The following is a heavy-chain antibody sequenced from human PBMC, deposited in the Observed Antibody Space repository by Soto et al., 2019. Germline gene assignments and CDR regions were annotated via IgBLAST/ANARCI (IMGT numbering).Heavy chain of an antibody. CDR1: GGTFSSYA. V-gene: IGHV1-69*13. CDR3: ARDRGVLWFGELDPSIYYYYGMDV. Sequence: SVKVSCKASGGTFSSYAISWVRQAPGQGLEWMGGIIPIFGTANYAQKFQGRVTITADESTSTAYMELSSLRSEDTAVYYCARDRGVLWFGELDPSIYYYYGMDVWGQGTTVTV. J-gene: IGHJ6*02. CDR2: IIPIFGTA. D-gene: IGHD3-10*01.